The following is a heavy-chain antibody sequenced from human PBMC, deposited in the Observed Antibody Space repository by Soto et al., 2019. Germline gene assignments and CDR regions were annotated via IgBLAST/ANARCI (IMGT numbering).Heavy chain of an antibody. Sequence: ASVKVSCKASGGTFSSYAISWVRQAPGQGLEWMGGIIHILGIANYAQKFQGRVTITADKSTSTAYMELSSLRSEDTAVYYCARGEYYYDSSGSMGYYYGMDVWGQGTTVTVSS. J-gene: IGHJ6*02. CDR2: IIHILGIA. D-gene: IGHD3-22*01. CDR3: ARGEYYYDSSGSMGYYYGMDV. V-gene: IGHV1-69*10. CDR1: GGTFSSYA.